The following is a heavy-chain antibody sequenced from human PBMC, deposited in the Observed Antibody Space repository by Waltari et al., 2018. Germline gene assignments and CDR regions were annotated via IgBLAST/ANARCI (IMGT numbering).Heavy chain of an antibody. V-gene: IGHV4-38-2*02. CDR2: IYHRGNT. J-gene: IGHJ4*02. CDR3: RRDDQAAANIIPFNY. Sequence: QVQLQESGPGLVKPSETLSLTCTVSGFSISSGYYWGWIRQSPGKGLEWIGNIYHRGNTFYNPSLQSRVTISVDTSKNQFSLRLNSVTAADTALYYCRRDDQAAANIIPFNYWGQGILVTVSS. CDR1: GFSISSGYY. D-gene: IGHD6-13*01.